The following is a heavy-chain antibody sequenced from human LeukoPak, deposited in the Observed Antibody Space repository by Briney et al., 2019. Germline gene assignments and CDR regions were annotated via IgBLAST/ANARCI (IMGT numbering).Heavy chain of an antibody. CDR2: IIPIFGTA. J-gene: IGHJ4*02. V-gene: IGHV1-69*06. CDR1: GGTFSSYA. D-gene: IGHD3-3*01. CDR3: ARGGLRFLEWLLSFDY. Sequence: SVTVSCKASGGTFSSYAISWVRQAPGQGLEWMGGIIPIFGTANYAQKFQGRVTITADKSTSTAYMELSSLRSEDTAVYYCARGGLRFLEWLLSFDYWGQGTLVTVSS.